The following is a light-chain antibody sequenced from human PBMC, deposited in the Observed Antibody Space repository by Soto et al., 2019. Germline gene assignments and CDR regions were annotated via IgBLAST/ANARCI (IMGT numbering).Light chain of an antibody. J-gene: IGLJ3*02. CDR3: QSYDSRLSGSGV. CDR2: GHN. Sequence: QAVVTQPPSVSGAPGQRVTISCTGSTTNIGAVYEVHWYQQRPGTAPKLLVSGHNIRPSVVPDRFYGAKSGTSASLAITGIQAEDEADYYCQSYDSRLSGSGVFGGGTNLTV. CDR1: TTNIGAVYE. V-gene: IGLV1-40*01.